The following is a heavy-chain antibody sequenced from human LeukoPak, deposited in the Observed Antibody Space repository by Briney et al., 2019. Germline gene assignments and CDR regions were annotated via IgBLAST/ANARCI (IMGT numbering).Heavy chain of an antibody. D-gene: IGHD6-19*01. Sequence: GESLKISCKGSGYSFTSYWIGWVRQMPGKGLEWMGIIYPGDSDTRYSPSFQGQVTISADKSISTAYLQWSSLKASDTAMYYCARGTIAVAGVNWFDPWGQGTLVTVSS. J-gene: IGHJ5*02. CDR2: IYPGDSDT. CDR3: ARGTIAVAGVNWFDP. V-gene: IGHV5-51*01. CDR1: GYSFTSYW.